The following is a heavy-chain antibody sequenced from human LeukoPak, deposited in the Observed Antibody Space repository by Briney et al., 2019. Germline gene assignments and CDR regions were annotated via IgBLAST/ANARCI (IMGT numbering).Heavy chain of an antibody. CDR3: ARDQPECSSTSCYAPEGWFAP. V-gene: IGHV4-4*07. CDR2: IYTSGST. D-gene: IGHD2-2*01. J-gene: IGHJ5*02. Sequence: SETLSLTCTVSGGSISSYYCSWIRQPAGKGLEWVGRIYTSGSTNYNPSRESRVTMSVGTSKNHFCLKLISVTAADTAVYYCARDQPECSSTSCYAPEGWFAPWGQGTLVTVSS. CDR1: GGSISSYY.